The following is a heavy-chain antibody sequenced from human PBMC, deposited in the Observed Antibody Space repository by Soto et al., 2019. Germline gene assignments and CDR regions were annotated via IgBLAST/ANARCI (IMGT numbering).Heavy chain of an antibody. CDR2: ISSNGGST. V-gene: IGHV3-64D*06. Sequence: PGGSMRLSCSASGFTFSSYAMHWVRQAPGKGLEYVSAISSNGGSTYYADSVKGRFTISRDNSKNTLCLQRSSLRAEDTAVYYCVKDFSACGGDCYSAEYFQHWGQGTLVTVSS. J-gene: IGHJ1*01. D-gene: IGHD2-21*02. CDR3: VKDFSACGGDCYSAEYFQH. CDR1: GFTFSSYA.